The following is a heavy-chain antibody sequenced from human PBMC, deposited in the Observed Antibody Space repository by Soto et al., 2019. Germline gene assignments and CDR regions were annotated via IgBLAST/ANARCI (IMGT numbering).Heavy chain of an antibody. V-gene: IGHV1-69*13. D-gene: IGHD4-17*01. CDR2: IIPIFGTA. J-gene: IGHJ6*02. Sequence: GASVKVSCKASGGTFSSYAISWVRQAPGQGLEWMGGIIPIFGTANYAQKFQGRVTITADESTSTAYMELSSLRSEDTAVYYCARDEGYGAYYYYGMDVWGQGTTVTVSS. CDR1: GGTFSSYA. CDR3: ARDEGYGAYYYYGMDV.